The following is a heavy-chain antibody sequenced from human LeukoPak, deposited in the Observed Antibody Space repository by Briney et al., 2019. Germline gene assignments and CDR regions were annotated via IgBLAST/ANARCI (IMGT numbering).Heavy chain of an antibody. D-gene: IGHD2-15*01. CDR2: IYYSGST. J-gene: IGHJ4*02. V-gene: IGHV4-59*01. CDR1: GGSNSSYY. Sequence: SETLSLTCTVSGGSNSSYYWSWIRQPPGKGLEWIGYIYYSGSTNYNPSLKSRVTISVDTSKNQFSLKLSSVTAADTAVYYCARDQSCSGGSCYPGYYFDYWGQGALVTVSS. CDR3: ARDQSCSGGSCYPGYYFDY.